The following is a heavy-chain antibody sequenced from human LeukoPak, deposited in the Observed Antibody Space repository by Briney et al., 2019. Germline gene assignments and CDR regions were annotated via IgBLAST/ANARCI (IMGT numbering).Heavy chain of an antibody. CDR3: ARTIAAAGPYYHYGMDV. D-gene: IGHD6-13*01. J-gene: IGHJ6*02. CDR2: IYYSGST. CDR1: GGSISSYY. Sequence: SETLSLTCTVSGGSISSYYWSWIRLPPGKGLEWIGYIYYSGSTNYNPSLKSRVTISVDTSKNQFSLKLSSVTAADTAVYYCARTIAAAGPYYHYGMDVWGQGTTVTVSS. V-gene: IGHV4-59*13.